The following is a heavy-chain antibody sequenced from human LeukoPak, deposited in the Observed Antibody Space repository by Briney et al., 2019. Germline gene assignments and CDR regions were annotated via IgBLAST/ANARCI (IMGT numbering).Heavy chain of an antibody. CDR2: ISAYNGNT. CDR1: GYTFTSYG. Sequence: GASVTVSCTASGYTFTSYGISWVRQAPGQGLEWMGWISAYNGNTNYAQKLQGRVTMTTDTSTSTAYMELRSLRSDDTAVYYCARALLPRYCSSTSCSRPPGAFDIWGQGTMVTVSS. V-gene: IGHV1-18*01. J-gene: IGHJ3*02. D-gene: IGHD2-2*01. CDR3: ARALLPRYCSSTSCSRPPGAFDI.